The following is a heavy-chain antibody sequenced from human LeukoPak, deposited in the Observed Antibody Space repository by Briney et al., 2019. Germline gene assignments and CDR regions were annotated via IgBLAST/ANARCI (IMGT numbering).Heavy chain of an antibody. Sequence: SETLSLTCAVYGGTFSGYYWSWIRQPPGKRLEWVGESNDSGGTNYNPSLKSRVTISVDTSKNQFSLKLSSVTAADTAVYYCARHYQLLYYYYMDVWGKGTTVTVSS. CDR2: SNDSGGT. CDR3: ARHYQLLYYYYMDV. D-gene: IGHD2-2*01. CDR1: GGTFSGYY. V-gene: IGHV4-34*01. J-gene: IGHJ6*03.